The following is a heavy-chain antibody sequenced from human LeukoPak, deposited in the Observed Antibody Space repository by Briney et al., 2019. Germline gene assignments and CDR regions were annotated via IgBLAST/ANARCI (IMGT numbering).Heavy chain of an antibody. Sequence: GGSLRLSCAASGFTFSSYWMHWVRQAPGKGLVWVSYISGSGSTIYYADSVKGRFTISRDNAKNSLYLQMNSLRAEDTAVYYCARDSWGNDYGDYYFDYWGQGTLVTVSS. CDR3: ARDSWGNDYGDYYFDY. CDR2: ISGSGSTI. V-gene: IGHV3-48*04. CDR1: GFTFSSYW. J-gene: IGHJ4*02. D-gene: IGHD4-17*01.